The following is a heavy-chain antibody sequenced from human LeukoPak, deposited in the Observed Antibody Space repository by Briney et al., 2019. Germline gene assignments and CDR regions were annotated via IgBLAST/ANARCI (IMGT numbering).Heavy chain of an antibody. CDR1: GFTFSSYA. CDR3: ATGGVRFLEWLLKG. D-gene: IGHD3-3*01. J-gene: IGHJ4*02. V-gene: IGHV3-30*03. Sequence: GGSLRLSCAASGFTFSSYAMSWVRQAPGKGLEWVAVISYDGSNKYYADSVKGRFTISRDNSKNTLYLQMNSLRAEDTAVYYCATGGVRFLEWLLKGWGQGTLVTVSS. CDR2: ISYDGSNK.